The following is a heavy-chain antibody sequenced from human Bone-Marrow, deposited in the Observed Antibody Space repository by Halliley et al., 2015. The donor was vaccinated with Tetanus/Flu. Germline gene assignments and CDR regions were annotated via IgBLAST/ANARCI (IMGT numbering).Heavy chain of an antibody. Sequence: TLSLTCTVSGGSIRSGGYYWSWIRQHPGKGLEWIGYIYYSGSTNYNPSLKSRVTISVDISKNQFSLKLTSVTAADTAVYYCARGCSSPGGYFGCWCFALWGRAPLVPLSS. D-gene: IGHD3-22*01. CDR3: ARGCSSPGGYFGCWCFAL. CDR1: GGSIRSGGYY. V-gene: IGHV4-61*08. J-gene: IGHJ2*01. CDR2: IYYSGST.